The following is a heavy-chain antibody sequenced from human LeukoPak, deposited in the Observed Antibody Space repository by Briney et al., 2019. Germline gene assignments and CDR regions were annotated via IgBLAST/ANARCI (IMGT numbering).Heavy chain of an antibody. V-gene: IGHV4-34*01. CDR3: ARRWWMYYYYYMDV. CDR2: VNHIGRT. D-gene: IGHD2-8*01. CDR1: GESFSGYY. J-gene: IGHJ6*03. Sequence: SETLSLTCAVYGESFSGYYWSWIRQPPGKGLEWIGEVNHIGRTNYNPSLKSRVTISVDTSKSQFSLKLSSVTAADTAVYYCARRWWMYYYYYMDVWGKGTTVTISS.